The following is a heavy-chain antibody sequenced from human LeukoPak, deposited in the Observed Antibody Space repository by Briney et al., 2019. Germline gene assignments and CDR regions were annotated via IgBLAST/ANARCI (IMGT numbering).Heavy chain of an antibody. V-gene: IGHV4-59*08. CDR2: IYYSGST. D-gene: IGHD3-22*01. Sequence: SETLSLTCSVSGGSISSYYWCWIRQPPGKGLEWIGYIYYSGSTNYNPSLKSRVSISVDTSKNQVSLKLSSVTAADTAVYYCARFTDSGGYIDYWGQGTLVTVSS. CDR1: GGSISSYY. J-gene: IGHJ4*02. CDR3: ARFTDSGGYIDY.